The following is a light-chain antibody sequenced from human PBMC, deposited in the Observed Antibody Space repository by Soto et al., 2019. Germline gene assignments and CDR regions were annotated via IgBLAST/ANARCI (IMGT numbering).Light chain of an antibody. CDR2: EVN. CDR3: SSYAGSSNV. J-gene: IGLJ1*01. Sequence: QSALTQPPSASGSPGQSVAISCTGTSSDVGGYNYVSWYQQQPGKAPKLMIYEVNKRPSGVPDRCSGYKSGNTAPLTVSGIQAEDEADYYCSSYAGSSNVFGTGTKLTVL. V-gene: IGLV2-8*01. CDR1: SSDVGGYNY.